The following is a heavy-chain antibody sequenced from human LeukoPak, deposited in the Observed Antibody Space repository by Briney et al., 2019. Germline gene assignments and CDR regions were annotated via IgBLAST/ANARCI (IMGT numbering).Heavy chain of an antibody. J-gene: IGHJ6*03. CDR1: GGPISSYY. Sequence: PSETLSLTCTVSGGPISSYYWSWIRQPPGKGLEWIGYIYYSGSTNYNPSLKSRVTISVDTSKNQFSLKLSSVTAADTAVYYCARRVANAYYMDVWGKGTTVTVSS. CDR2: IYYSGST. D-gene: IGHD5-12*01. V-gene: IGHV4-59*01. CDR3: ARRVANAYYMDV.